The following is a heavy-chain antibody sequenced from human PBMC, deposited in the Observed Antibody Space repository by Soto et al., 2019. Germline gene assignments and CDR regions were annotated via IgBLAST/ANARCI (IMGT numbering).Heavy chain of an antibody. J-gene: IGHJ4*02. V-gene: IGHV4-31*03. CDR3: ARFIKDSSGYFDY. D-gene: IGHD3-22*01. CDR1: GGSISSGGYY. Sequence: SETLSLTCTVSGGSISSGGYYWSWIRQHPGKGLEWIGYIYYSGSTYYNPSLKSRVTISVDTSKNQFSLKLSSVTAADTAVYYCARFIKDSSGYFDYWGQRTLVTVSS. CDR2: IYYSGST.